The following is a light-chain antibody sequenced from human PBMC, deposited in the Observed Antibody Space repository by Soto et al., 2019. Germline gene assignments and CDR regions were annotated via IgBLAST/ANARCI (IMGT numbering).Light chain of an antibody. CDR1: QSVSSN. CDR3: QQYHNWPIT. CDR2: GAS. J-gene: IGKJ5*01. Sequence: EFVLTQAPGTLSLSPGERATLSCRASQSVSSNLAWYQQKPGQAPRLLIYGASTRATGISARFSGSGSGTEFTLTISSLQSEDLAVYYCQQYHNWPITFGQGTRLEIK. V-gene: IGKV3-15*01.